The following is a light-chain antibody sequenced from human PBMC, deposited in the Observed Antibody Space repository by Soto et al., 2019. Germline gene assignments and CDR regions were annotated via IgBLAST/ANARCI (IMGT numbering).Light chain of an antibody. CDR2: GAS. J-gene: IGKJ2*01. CDR1: QSVSSNY. V-gene: IGKV3-20*01. Sequence: IVLTQSPGTLSLSPGERATLSCRARQSVSSNYITWYQQNPGQAPRLLFYGASTRATAIQDRFSGSGSGTDFTLTISRLEHEGFAVYFCQQYSRSPPLAFGQGTKVDIK. CDR3: QQYSRSPPLA.